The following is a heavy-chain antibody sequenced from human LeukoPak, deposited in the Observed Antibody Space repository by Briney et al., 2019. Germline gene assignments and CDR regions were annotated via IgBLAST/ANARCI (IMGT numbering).Heavy chain of an antibody. CDR3: SRDVVPAAMQLDFDY. CDR1: GFTFSNAW. V-gene: IGHV3-15*01. Sequence: GGSLRLSCAASGFTFSNAWMSWVRQAPGKGLEWVGRIKSKTDGGTTDYAAPVKGRFTISRDDSKNTLYLQMNSLKTEDTAVYYCSRDVVPAAMQLDFDYWGQGTLVTVSS. D-gene: IGHD2-2*01. CDR2: IKSKTDGGTT. J-gene: IGHJ4*02.